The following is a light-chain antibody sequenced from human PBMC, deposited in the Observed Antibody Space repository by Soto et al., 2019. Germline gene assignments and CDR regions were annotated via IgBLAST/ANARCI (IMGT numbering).Light chain of an antibody. CDR2: RDS. V-gene: IGLV3-9*01. CDR1: NIGSKN. Sequence: SYELTQPLSVSVALGQTARITCGGNNIGSKNVHWYQQKPGQAPVLVIYRDSNRPSGIPERFSGSNSGNTATLTISRAQAGDEADYSCQVWDSSTANWVFGGGTKLTVL. J-gene: IGLJ3*02. CDR3: QVWDSSTANWV.